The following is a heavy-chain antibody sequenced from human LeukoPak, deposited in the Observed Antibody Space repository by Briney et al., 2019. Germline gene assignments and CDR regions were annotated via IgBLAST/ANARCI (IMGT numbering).Heavy chain of an antibody. V-gene: IGHV4-4*09. Sequence: SETLSLTCTVSGGSINSRYWSWIRQPPGQGLEWIGYIYTTGRTTYSPSLKSRVTMSVDTSNNQFSLQLSSVTVADTAVYYCARGKNEDYYHYMDVWGKGTTVTVSS. D-gene: IGHD1-1*01. CDR3: ARGKNEDYYHYMDV. J-gene: IGHJ6*03. CDR2: IYTTGRT. CDR1: GGSINSRY.